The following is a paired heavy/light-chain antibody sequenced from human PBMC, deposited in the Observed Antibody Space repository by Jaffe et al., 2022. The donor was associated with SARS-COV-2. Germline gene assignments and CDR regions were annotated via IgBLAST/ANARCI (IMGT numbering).Heavy chain of an antibody. Sequence: EVLLLESGGGLIQPGGSLRLSCAGSGFTFSSYAMSWVRQAPGKGLEWVSTITDSGGRTYHADSVKGRFTISRDNSKDTLYLQMNSLRAEDTAVYYCAKGEWLLYWDYWGQGTLVTVSS. CDR1: GFTFSSYA. D-gene: IGHD3-3*01. V-gene: IGHV3-23*01. CDR3: AKGEWLLYWDY. CDR2: ITDSGGRT. J-gene: IGHJ4*02.
Light chain of an antibody. CDR2: DAS. CDR3: QQRKNWPPT. Sequence: EIVLTQSPATLSLSPGERATLSCRASQSVSNFLAWYQQKPGQAPRLVIYDASNRATGIPARFSGSGSGTDFTLTISSLEPDDSAVYYCQQRKNWPPTFGQGTKVEIK. V-gene: IGKV3-11*01. CDR1: QSVSNF. J-gene: IGKJ1*01.